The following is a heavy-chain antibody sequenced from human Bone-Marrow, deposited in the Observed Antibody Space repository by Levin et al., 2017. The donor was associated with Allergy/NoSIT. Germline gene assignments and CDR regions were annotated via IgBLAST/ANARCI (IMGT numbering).Heavy chain of an antibody. CDR3: ARDQGNREYSSGWFLRYYYYGMDV. Sequence: GESLKISCAASGFTFSSYAMHWVRQAPGKGLEWVAVISYDGSNKYYADSVKGRFTISRDNSKNTLYLQMNSLRAEDTAVYYCARDQGNREYSSGWFLRYYYYGMDVWGQGTTVTVSS. CDR2: ISYDGSNK. V-gene: IGHV3-30-3*01. CDR1: GFTFSSYA. D-gene: IGHD6-19*01. J-gene: IGHJ6*02.